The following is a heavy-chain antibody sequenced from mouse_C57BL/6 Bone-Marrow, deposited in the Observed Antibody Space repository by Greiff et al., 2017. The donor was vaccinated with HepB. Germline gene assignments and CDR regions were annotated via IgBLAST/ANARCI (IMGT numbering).Heavy chain of an antibody. J-gene: IGHJ2*01. Sequence: EVQRVESEGGLVQPGSSMKLSCTASGFTFSDYYMAWVRQVPEKGLEWVANINYDGSSTYYLDSLKSRFIISRDNAKNILYLQMSSLKSEDTATYYCARDRLTGLDYWGQGTTLTVSS. CDR2: INYDGSST. D-gene: IGHD4-1*01. V-gene: IGHV5-16*01. CDR1: GFTFSDYY. CDR3: ARDRLTGLDY.